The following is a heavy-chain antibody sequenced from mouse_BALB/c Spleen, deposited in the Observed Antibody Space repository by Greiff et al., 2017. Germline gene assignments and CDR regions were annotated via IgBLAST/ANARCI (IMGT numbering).Heavy chain of an antibody. Sequence: LLESGPELVRPGVSVKISCKGSGYTFTDYAMHWVKQSHAKCLEWIGVISTYYGNTNYNQKFKGKATMAVDKSSSTAYMELARLTSEDSAIYYCARRLFSTVVDYYAMDYWGQGTSVTVSS. CDR3: ARRLFSTVVDYYAMDY. CDR1: GYTFTDYA. CDR2: ISTYYGNT. V-gene: IGHV1-67*01. J-gene: IGHJ4*01. D-gene: IGHD1-1*01.